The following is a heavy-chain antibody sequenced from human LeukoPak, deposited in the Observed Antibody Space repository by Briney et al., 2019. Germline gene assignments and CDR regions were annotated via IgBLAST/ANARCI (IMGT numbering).Heavy chain of an antibody. Sequence: GASVKVSCKASGYTFTSYYMHWVRQAPGQGLEWMGIINPSGGSTSYAQKFQGRVTMTRDMSTSTVYMGLSSLRSEDTAVYYCARGLTMEDSWFDPWGQGTLVTVSS. CDR1: GYTFTSYY. CDR2: INPSGGST. V-gene: IGHV1-46*01. D-gene: IGHD1-14*01. J-gene: IGHJ5*02. CDR3: ARGLTMEDSWFDP.